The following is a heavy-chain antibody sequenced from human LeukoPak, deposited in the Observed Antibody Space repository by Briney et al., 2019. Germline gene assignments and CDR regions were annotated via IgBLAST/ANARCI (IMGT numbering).Heavy chain of an antibody. CDR2: FRQGGNEK. J-gene: IGHJ6*02. CDR3: ARDQCIDYGDYMFYYYYGMDV. V-gene: IGHV3-7*01. Sequence: GALRPFCAASGFTFNTFWMSWVRQAPGKGLEFVASFRQGGNEKYIVDSMKGRFTISGDIAKNSLYLEINDLRVEDTAVYYCARDQCIDYGDYMFYYYYGMDVWGQGTTVTVSS. D-gene: IGHD4-17*01. CDR1: GFTFNTFW.